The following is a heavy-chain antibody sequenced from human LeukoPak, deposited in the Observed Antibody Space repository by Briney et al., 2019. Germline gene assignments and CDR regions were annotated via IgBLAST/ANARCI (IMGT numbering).Heavy chain of an antibody. J-gene: IGHJ5*02. Sequence: GGSLRLSCAASGFTFSSHSMNWVRQAPGKGLEWVSSISNSSSYIYYADSVKGRFTSSRDNAKKSLYLQMNSQRAEDTAGYYCARDSATVTSTSSWFDPWGLGTLVTVSS. CDR3: ARDSATVTSTSSWFDP. CDR1: GFTFSSHS. D-gene: IGHD4-17*01. V-gene: IGHV3-21*01. CDR2: ISNSSSYI.